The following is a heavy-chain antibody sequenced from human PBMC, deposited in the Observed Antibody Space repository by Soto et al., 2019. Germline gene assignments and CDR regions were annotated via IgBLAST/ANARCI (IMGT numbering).Heavy chain of an antibody. CDR3: AREREYSSSTGAFDI. Sequence: QVQLVQAGAEVKKPVSSVKVSCKASGGTFSSYAISWVRQAPGQGLEWMGGIIPIFGTANYAQKLQGRVTITAYEATSTAYMELRRLRSEDTAVDYCAREREYSSSTGAFDIWGQGTMVTVSS. D-gene: IGHD6-6*01. CDR1: GGTFSSYA. CDR2: IIPIFGTA. J-gene: IGHJ3*02. V-gene: IGHV1-69*01.